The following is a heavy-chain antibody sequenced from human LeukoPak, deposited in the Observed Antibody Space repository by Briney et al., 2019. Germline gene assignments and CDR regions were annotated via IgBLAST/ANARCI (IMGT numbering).Heavy chain of an antibody. V-gene: IGHV3-74*01. J-gene: IGHJ4*02. CDR3: ARRAGGYSHPYDY. CDR2: INSDGSST. D-gene: IGHD4-23*01. CDR1: GFTFSSYW. Sequence: GGSLRLSCAASGFTFSSYWMHWVRQAPGKGLVWVSRINSDGSSTRYADSVKGRFTISRDNAKNTLYLQMNSLRAEDTAVYYCARRAGGYSHPYDYWGQGILVTVSP.